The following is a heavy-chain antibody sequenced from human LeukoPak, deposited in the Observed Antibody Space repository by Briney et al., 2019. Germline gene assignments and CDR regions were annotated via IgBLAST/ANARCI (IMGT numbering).Heavy chain of an antibody. D-gene: IGHD6-13*01. CDR2: MNPNSGNT. J-gene: IGHJ5*02. CDR3: ARADSSSWYWDWFDP. Sequence: ASVKVSCKASGYTFTSYDINWVRQATGQGLEWMGWMNPNSGNTGYAQKFQGRVTMTRNTSISTAYMELSSLRSEDTAVYYCARADSSSWYWDWFDPWGQGTLVTVSS. V-gene: IGHV1-8*01. CDR1: GYTFTSYD.